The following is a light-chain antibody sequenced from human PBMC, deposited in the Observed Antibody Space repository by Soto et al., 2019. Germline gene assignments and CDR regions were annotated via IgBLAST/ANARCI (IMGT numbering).Light chain of an antibody. J-gene: IGKJ1*01. CDR1: QGIAND. CDR2: AAS. Sequence: DIQMTQSPSSLSTSVGGRVTITCRASQGIANDLVWYQQKPGKAPKRLIYAASTLQSGVPSRFSGSGSGTEFTLPNSSLQPEDFATYYCLQHYRYPRTFGQGTKVEI. V-gene: IGKV1-17*01. CDR3: LQHYRYPRT.